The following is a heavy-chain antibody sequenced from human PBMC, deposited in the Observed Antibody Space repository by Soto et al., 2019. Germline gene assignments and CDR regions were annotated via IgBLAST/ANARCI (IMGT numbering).Heavy chain of an antibody. D-gene: IGHD2-15*01. V-gene: IGHV3-9*01. J-gene: IGHJ5*02. CDR2: ISWNSGSI. Sequence: EAQLVESGGGLVQPGRSLRLSCAASGFTFDDYAMHWVRQAPGKGLEWVSGISWNSGSIDYADSVKGRFTISRDNAKNSLYLQMNSLRAEDTALYYCARLQNNWFDPWGQGTLVTVSS. CDR1: GFTFDDYA. CDR3: ARLQNNWFDP.